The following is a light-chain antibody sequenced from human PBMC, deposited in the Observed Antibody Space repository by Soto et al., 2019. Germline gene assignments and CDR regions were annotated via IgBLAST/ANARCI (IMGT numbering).Light chain of an antibody. V-gene: IGKV1-6*01. CDR3: LQDYNYPRT. CDR1: QNIISS. CDR2: AAS. Sequence: SPCPCSPPASVGGRVTSTCRAGQNIISSLNWYQQKPGKAPSLLIYAASSLQSGVPSRFSGSGSGTDFTLTISSLQPEDFATYYCLQDYNYPRTFGQGTKVDIK. J-gene: IGKJ1*01.